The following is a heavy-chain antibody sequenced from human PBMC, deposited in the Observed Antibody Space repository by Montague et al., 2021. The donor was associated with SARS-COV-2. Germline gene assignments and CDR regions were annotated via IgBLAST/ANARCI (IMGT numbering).Heavy chain of an antibody. CDR3: ARGRDGYYHRSALFDY. J-gene: IGHJ4*02. CDR2: IYYSGST. Sequence: SETLSLTCTVSGGSISSYYWSWIRQPPGKGLEWIGYIYYSGSTNXNPSLKSRVTISVDTSKNQFSLKLTSATAADTAVYYCARGRDGYYHRSALFDYWGQGTLVTVSS. V-gene: IGHV4-59*01. D-gene: IGHD3-22*01. CDR1: GGSISSYY.